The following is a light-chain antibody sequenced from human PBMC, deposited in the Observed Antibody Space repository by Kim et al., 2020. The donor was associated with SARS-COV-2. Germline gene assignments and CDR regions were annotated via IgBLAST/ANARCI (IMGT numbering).Light chain of an antibody. V-gene: IGLV3-19*01. CDR2: GKN. CDR1: SLRSYD. J-gene: IGLJ2*01. CDR3: NSRDSDDNVV. Sequence: VALWQPIPTTYQECSLRSYDATWYQKKPEQPPFLHYYGKNSRPSVIQGRLAGSSSGNTASLTITGTRAGDQADYYCNSRDSDDNVVFGGGTKLTVL.